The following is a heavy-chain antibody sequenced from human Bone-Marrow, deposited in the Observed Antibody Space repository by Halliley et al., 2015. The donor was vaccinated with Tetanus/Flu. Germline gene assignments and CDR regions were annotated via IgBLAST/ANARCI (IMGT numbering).Heavy chain of an antibody. V-gene: IGHV3-13*01. J-gene: IGHJ6*02. CDR3: ASRVGFGYGMDV. Sequence: LGWASTIGTEGDTHCGCSVKGRFTISRENAKKSLYLQMNSLGGEDTAVYYCASRVGFGYGMDVWGQGTTVTVSS. CDR2: IGTEGDT. D-gene: IGHD3-16*01.